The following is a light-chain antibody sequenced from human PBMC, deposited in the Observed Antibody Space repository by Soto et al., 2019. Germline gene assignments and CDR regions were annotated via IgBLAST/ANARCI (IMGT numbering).Light chain of an antibody. CDR2: DVS. V-gene: IGLV2-14*03. CDR3: SSYTSSYTYF. J-gene: IGLJ1*01. Sequence: QSALTQPASVSGSPGQSVTISCAGTSSDVGGYNFVSWYQQHPGKAPQLMIYDVSSRPSGVSNRFSGSKSGNTASLTISGLKAEDEADYYCSSYTSSYTYFFGTGTKVTVL. CDR1: SSDVGGYNF.